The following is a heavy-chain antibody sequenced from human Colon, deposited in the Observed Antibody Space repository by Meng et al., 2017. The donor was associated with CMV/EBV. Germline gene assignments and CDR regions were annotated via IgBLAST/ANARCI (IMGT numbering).Heavy chain of an antibody. D-gene: IGHD1-26*01. V-gene: IGHV3-48*03. J-gene: IGHJ5*02. CDR2: ISLSGDST. CDR3: APRVGS. CDR1: GFIFSEND. Sequence: GESLKISCIASGFIFSENDMNRVRQVPGKGPEWISYISLSGDSTDYSDSVRGRFTISRDTAKNLLFLQLSSLRVEDTGVYHCAPRVGSWGQGTLVTVSS.